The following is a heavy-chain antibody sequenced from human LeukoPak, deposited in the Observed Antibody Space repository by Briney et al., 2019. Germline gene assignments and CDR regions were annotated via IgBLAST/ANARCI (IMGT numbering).Heavy chain of an antibody. Sequence: PGGSLRLSCAASGFTFSSYAMSWVRQAPGKGLEWVSAISGSGGSTYYADSVKGRFTISRDNSKNTLYLQMNSLRAEDTAVYYCARHKATQYYFDSSGYPLDYWGQGTLVTVSS. CDR3: ARHKATQYYFDSSGYPLDY. D-gene: IGHD3-22*01. CDR2: ISGSGGST. CDR1: GFTFSSYA. J-gene: IGHJ4*02. V-gene: IGHV3-23*01.